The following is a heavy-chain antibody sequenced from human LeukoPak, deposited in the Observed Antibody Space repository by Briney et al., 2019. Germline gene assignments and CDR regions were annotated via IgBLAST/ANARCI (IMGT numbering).Heavy chain of an antibody. CDR2: INAGNGNT. V-gene: IGHV1-3*01. J-gene: IGHJ3*02. CDR1: GYTFTSYA. Sequence: ASVNVSCKASGYTFTSYAMHWVRQAPGQRLEWMGWINAGNGNTKYSQKFQGRVTITRDTSASTAYMELSSLRSEDTAVYYCARDGPRLEAFDIWGQGTMVTVSS. CDR3: ARDGPRLEAFDI.